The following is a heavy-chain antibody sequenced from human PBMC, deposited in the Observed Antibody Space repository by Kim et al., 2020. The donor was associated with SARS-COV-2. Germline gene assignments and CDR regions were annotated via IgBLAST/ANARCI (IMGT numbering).Heavy chain of an antibody. CDR3: ARVGTTVTTSAGYFDL. Sequence: ASVKVSCKASGYTFTSYGISWVRQAPGQGLEWMGWISAYNGNTNYAQKLQGRVTMTTDTSTITAYMELRSLRSDDTAVYYCARVGTTVTTSAGYFDLWGRGTLVTVSS. J-gene: IGHJ2*01. V-gene: IGHV1-18*01. CDR1: GYTFTSYG. D-gene: IGHD4-17*01. CDR2: ISAYNGNT.